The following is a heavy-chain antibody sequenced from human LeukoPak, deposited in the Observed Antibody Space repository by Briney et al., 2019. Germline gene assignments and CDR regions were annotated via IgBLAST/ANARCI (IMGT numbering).Heavy chain of an antibody. D-gene: IGHD6-19*01. J-gene: IGHJ4*02. CDR2: ISYDGSNK. CDR3: AKPSPGYSSGWPPSSCFDY. CDR1: GFTFSSYG. V-gene: IGHV3-30*18. Sequence: PGGSLRLSCAASGFTFSSYGMHWVRQAPGKGLEWVAVISYDGSNKYYADSVKGRFTISRDNSKNTLYLQMNSLRAEDTAVYYCAKPSPGYSSGWPPSSCFDYWGQGTLVTVSS.